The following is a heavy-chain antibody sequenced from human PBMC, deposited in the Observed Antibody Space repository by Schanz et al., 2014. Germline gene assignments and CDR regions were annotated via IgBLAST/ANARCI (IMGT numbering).Heavy chain of an antibody. CDR1: GYSFTEYF. Sequence: QVQLVQSGPAVKKPGASMKVSCLASGYSFTEYFLHWVRQAPGQGLEWMGWINPNSGETNYEQKFKGRVTLNSDTSISTAFMELSGLTSADTATYFCARARYTGYDCSGYWGQGTLLIVSS. V-gene: IGHV1-2*02. CDR3: ARARYTGYDCSGY. J-gene: IGHJ4*02. CDR2: INPNSGET. D-gene: IGHD5-12*01.